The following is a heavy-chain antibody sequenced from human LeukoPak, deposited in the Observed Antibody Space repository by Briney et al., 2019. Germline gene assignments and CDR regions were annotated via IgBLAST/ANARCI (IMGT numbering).Heavy chain of an antibody. V-gene: IGHV4-34*01. J-gene: IGHJ1*01. CDR1: GGSFSGYY. CDR2: INHSGST. Sequence: SETLSLTCAVYGGSFSGYYWSWIRQPPGKGLEWMGEINHSGSTNYNPSLKSRVTISVDTSKNQFSLKLSSVTAADTAVYYCARATYYYDSSGYRYFQHWGQGTLVTVSS. CDR3: ARATYYYDSSGYRYFQH. D-gene: IGHD3-22*01.